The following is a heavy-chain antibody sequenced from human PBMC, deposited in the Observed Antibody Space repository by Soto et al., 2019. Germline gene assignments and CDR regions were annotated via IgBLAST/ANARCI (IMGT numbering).Heavy chain of an antibody. CDR2: IYYSGST. CDR1: GGSISSYY. Sequence: SETLSLTCTVSGGSISSYYWSWIRQPPGKGLEWIGYIYYSGSTNYNPSLKSRVTISVDTSKNQFSLKLSSVTAADTAVYYCARDVLAAPDYWGQGTLVTVSS. V-gene: IGHV4-59*01. D-gene: IGHD6-25*01. CDR3: ARDVLAAPDY. J-gene: IGHJ4*02.